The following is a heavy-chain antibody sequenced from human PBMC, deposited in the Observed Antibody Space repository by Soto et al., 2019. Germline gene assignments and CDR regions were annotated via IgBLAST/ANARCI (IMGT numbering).Heavy chain of an antibody. V-gene: IGHV4-39*01. CDR2: IYYSGST. Sequence: SETLSLTCTVSGGSISSSSYYWGWIRQPPGKGLEWIGSIYYSGSTYYNPSLKSRVTISVDTSKNQFSLKLSSVTAADTAVYYCARHLGGYSSGWYKLPMGGDYWGQGTLVTVSS. D-gene: IGHD6-19*01. CDR3: ARHLGGYSSGWYKLPMGGDY. CDR1: GGSISSSSYY. J-gene: IGHJ4*02.